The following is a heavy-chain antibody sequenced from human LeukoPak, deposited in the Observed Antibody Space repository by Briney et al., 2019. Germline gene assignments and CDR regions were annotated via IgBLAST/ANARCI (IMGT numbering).Heavy chain of an antibody. CDR2: IYSGGST. Sequence: GGSLRLSCAASGFTVSGNYMSWVRQAPGKGLEWVSVIYSGGSTYYADSVKGRFTISRDNSKNTLYLQMNSLRAEDTAVYYCARAAYGDYQDYWGQGTLVTVSS. CDR3: ARAAYGDYQDY. CDR1: GFTVSGNY. J-gene: IGHJ4*02. V-gene: IGHV3-66*01. D-gene: IGHD4-17*01.